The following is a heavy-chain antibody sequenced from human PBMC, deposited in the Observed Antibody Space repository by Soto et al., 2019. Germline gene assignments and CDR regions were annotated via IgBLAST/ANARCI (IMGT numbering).Heavy chain of an antibody. D-gene: IGHD1-26*01. CDR3: ARGGGGYSHWYFAL. CDR1: GGSISSGGYY. J-gene: IGHJ2*01. Sequence: QVQLQESGPGLVKPSQTLSLTCTVSGGSISSGGYYWSWIRQHPGKGLEWIGYIYYSGSTYYNPSLKGRVTIAGDTSKNQCPRRRGSVPAADTAVYYCARGGGGYSHWYFALGGRGTRVPVPS. CDR2: IYYSGST. V-gene: IGHV4-31*03.